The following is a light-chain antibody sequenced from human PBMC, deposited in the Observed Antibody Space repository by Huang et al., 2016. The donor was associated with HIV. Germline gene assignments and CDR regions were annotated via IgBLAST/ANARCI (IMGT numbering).Light chain of an antibody. V-gene: IGKV1-NL1*01. Sequence: DIQMTQSPSSLSASVGDSVTITCRASHDISNSLAWYQQKLGKAPKLLVYDASKLESGVPARFSGWGSGTDYTLTINSLQPEDFATYYCQQYYVAPMYTFGQGTKLEIK. CDR3: QQYYVAPMYT. CDR2: DAS. CDR1: HDISNS. J-gene: IGKJ2*01.